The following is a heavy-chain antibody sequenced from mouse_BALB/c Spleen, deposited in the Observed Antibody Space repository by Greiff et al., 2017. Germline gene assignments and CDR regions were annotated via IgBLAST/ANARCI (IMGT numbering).Heavy chain of an antibody. CDR3: ARWGVYDGYFFDY. Sequence: VQLQQSGAELARPGASVKLSCKASGYTFTSYWMQWVKQRPGQGLEWIGAIYPGDGDTRYTQKFKGKATLTADKSSSTAYMQLSSLASEDSAVYYCARWGVYDGYFFDYWGQGTTLTVSS. D-gene: IGHD2-3*01. J-gene: IGHJ2*01. CDR2: IYPGDGDT. CDR1: GYTFTSYW. V-gene: IGHV1-87*01.